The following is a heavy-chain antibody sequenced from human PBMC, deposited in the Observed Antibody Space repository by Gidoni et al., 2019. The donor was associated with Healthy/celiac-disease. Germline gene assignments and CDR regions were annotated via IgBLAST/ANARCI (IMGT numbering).Heavy chain of an antibody. J-gene: IGHJ4*02. CDR2: ISSSSSYI. CDR1: GFTFSSYS. CDR3: ARDRGGYYDSTLISDN. Sequence: EVQLVESGGGLVKPGGSLRLSCAASGFTFSSYSMNWVRQAPGKGLEWVSSISSSSSYIYYADSVKGRFTISRDNAKNSLYLQMNSLRAEDTAVYYCARDRGGYYDSTLISDNWGQGTLVTVSS. V-gene: IGHV3-21*01. D-gene: IGHD3-22*01.